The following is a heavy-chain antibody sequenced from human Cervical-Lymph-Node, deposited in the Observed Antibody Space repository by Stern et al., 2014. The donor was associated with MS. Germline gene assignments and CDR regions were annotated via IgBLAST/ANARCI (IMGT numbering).Heavy chain of an antibody. CDR2: IKPRDCDT. CDR1: GYTFTSYW. J-gene: IGHJ4*02. D-gene: IGHD1-1*01. V-gene: IGHV1-46*04. Sequence: VQLLQSGAGVKQPGDSVRVSCKTSGYTFTSYWIHWVRQAPGQGLEWVGVIKPRDCDTIYAQKLKGRVTMTRDSSTSTVYMELTNLRFEDTAVYYCARLECVTASYNDWGQGTLLTVSS. CDR3: ARLECVTASYND.